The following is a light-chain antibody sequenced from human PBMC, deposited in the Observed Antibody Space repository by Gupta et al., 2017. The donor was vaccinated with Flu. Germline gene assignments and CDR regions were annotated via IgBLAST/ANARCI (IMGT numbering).Light chain of an antibody. CDR2: AAS. CDR1: QSVGSY. J-gene: IGKJ1*01. Sequence: PSPLSASLGDRVTISCRASQSVGSYLGWYQQKPGKAPRLLINAASTLHSGVSARFSGSGSGTEFTLTINSLEPEDFAIYYCQPWCECPIAFGQGTQVEIK. V-gene: IGKV1-27*01. CDR3: QPWCECPIA.